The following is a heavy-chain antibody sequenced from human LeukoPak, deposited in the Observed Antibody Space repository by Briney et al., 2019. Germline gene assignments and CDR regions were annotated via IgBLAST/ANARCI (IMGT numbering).Heavy chain of an antibody. CDR1: GFTVSHNY. D-gene: IGHD5-12*01. Sequence: GGSLRLSCAASGFTVSHNYMSWVRQAPGKGLEWVSVIYSGGSTNYSDSVKRRFTISRDNSKNTRYLQLNSLRAEDTAVYYCARDLSGPLDYWGQGTLVTVSS. J-gene: IGHJ4*02. V-gene: IGHV3-66*01. CDR2: IYSGGST. CDR3: ARDLSGPLDY.